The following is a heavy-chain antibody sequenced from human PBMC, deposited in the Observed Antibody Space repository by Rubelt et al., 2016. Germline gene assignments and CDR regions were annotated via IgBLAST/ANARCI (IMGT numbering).Heavy chain of an antibody. D-gene: IGHD6-6*01. J-gene: IGHJ4*02. CDR3: VRVGFSSRTYFDY. CDR1: GFSLSTSGMC. CDR2: IDWDDDK. V-gene: IGHV2-70*17. Sequence: QVTLRESGPALVKPTQTLTLTCTFSGFSLSTSGMCVTWIRQPPGKALEWLARIDWDDDKFYSTSLRSRLTISKDSSRNQVVLTLTNMDPVDTATYYCVRVGFSSRTYFDYWGQGHLVTVSS.